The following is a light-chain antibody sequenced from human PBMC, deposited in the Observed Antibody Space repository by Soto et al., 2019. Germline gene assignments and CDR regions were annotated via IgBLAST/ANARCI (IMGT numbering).Light chain of an antibody. CDR3: QRYGSSPLT. CDR1: QSVSSNH. CDR2: GAS. Sequence: EIVLTQSPGTMSSSPGERATLSCTPSQSVSSNHLAWYQQKPGQAPRLLIYGASTRASGIPDRFSGSGSGTDFTLTISRLQPEDLAVYYCQRYGSSPLTFGGGTKVDIK. J-gene: IGKJ4*01. V-gene: IGKV3-20*01.